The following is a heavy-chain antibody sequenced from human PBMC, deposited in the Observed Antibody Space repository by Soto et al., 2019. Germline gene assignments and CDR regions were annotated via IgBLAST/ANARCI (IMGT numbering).Heavy chain of an antibody. Sequence: QVQLVQSGAEVKKPGSSVKVSCKASGGTFSSYAISWVRQAPGQGLEWMGGIIPIFGTANYAQKFQGRVTITADQSTSPAYMELSRLRSDDTAVHYGARAHTTGRGVALPYYCGMDVWGQGSTVTAAS. CDR2: IIPIFGTA. V-gene: IGHV1-69*01. J-gene: IGHJ6*02. CDR3: ARAHTTGRGVALPYYCGMDV. CDR1: GGTFSSYA. D-gene: IGHD5-12*01.